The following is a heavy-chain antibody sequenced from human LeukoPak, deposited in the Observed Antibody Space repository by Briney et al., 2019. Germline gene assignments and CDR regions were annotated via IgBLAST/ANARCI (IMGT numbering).Heavy chain of an antibody. CDR3: AREAGEAFDI. V-gene: IGHV3-21*01. J-gene: IGHJ3*02. CDR2: IGPSRSSI. D-gene: IGHD7-27*01. Sequence: GGSLRLSCAASGFTFRSYSMNWVRQAPGKGLEWVSSIGPSRSSIYYADSVKGRFTISRDNAKNSLYLHMNSLRAEDTAVYYCAREAGEAFDIWGQGTMVTVSS. CDR1: GFTFRSYS.